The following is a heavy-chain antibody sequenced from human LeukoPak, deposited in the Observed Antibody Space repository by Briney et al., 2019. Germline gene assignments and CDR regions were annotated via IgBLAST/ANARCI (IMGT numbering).Heavy chain of an antibody. Sequence: GASLRLSCGASGFIFSSYEMNGVRQARGKGLEWLSYISSSCSTIYNADSVKGRFTISRDNANNSLYLQMNSLRAEDTAVYYCARDHCTSTSCYFAYWGQGTLVTVSS. CDR2: ISSSCSTI. D-gene: IGHD2-2*01. V-gene: IGHV3-48*03. J-gene: IGHJ4*02. CDR1: GFIFSSYE. CDR3: ARDHCTSTSCYFAY.